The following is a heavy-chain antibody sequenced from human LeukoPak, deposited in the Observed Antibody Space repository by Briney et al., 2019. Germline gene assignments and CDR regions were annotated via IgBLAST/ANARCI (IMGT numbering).Heavy chain of an antibody. CDR1: GGSISSYY. D-gene: IGHD3-16*01. CDR2: IYYSGST. J-gene: IGHJ3*02. CDR3: ARHDYDTSLSAGAFDI. V-gene: IGHV4-59*08. Sequence: SETLSLTCTVSGGSISSYYWSWIRQPPGKGLEWIGYIYYSGSTNYNPSLKSRVTISVDTSKNQFSLKLSSVTAADTAVYYCARHDYDTSLSAGAFDIWGQGTMVTVSS.